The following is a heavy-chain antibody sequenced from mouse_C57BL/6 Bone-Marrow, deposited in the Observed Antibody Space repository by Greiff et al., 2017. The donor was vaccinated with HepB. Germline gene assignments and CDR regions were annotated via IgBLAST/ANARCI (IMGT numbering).Heavy chain of an antibody. D-gene: IGHD2-4*01. CDR3: ARWDYDHPWFAY. CDR1: GYTFTSYW. V-gene: IGHV1-64*01. CDR2: IHPNSGST. J-gene: IGHJ3*01. Sequence: QVQLQQPGAELVKPGASVKLSCKASGYTFTSYWMHWVKQRPGQGLEWIGMIHPNSGSTNYNEKFKSKATLTVDKSSSTAYMQLSSLTSEDSAVYYCARWDYDHPWFAYWGQGTLVTVSA.